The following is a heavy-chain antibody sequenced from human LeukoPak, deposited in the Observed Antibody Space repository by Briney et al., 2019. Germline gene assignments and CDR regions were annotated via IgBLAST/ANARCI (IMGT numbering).Heavy chain of an antibody. CDR1: GFTFSTYG. D-gene: IGHD2-15*01. J-gene: IGHJ6*03. CDR3: AKAGYCCDPTWNGGTYYYYYMDV. Sequence: GGSLRLSCAASGFTFSTYGMHWVRQAPGKGLEWVATIWYDGSNKYYAESVKGRFTVSRDNSKNTLSLQMNSLSAGDTAVYHCAKAGYCCDPTWNGGTYYYYYMDVWGKGTTVTVSS. CDR2: IWYDGSNK. V-gene: IGHV3-33*06.